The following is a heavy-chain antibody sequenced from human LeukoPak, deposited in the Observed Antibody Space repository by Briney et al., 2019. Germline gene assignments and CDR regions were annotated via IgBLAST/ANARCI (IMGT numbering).Heavy chain of an antibody. D-gene: IGHD6-13*01. CDR3: ARAPGYSSSWYGDNWFDP. CDR2: INWNGGST. Sequence: GRSLRLSCAASGFTFDDYGMSWVRQAPGKGLEWVSSINWNGGSTGYADSVKGRFTISRDTAKNSLYLQMNSLRAEDTALYYCARAPGYSSSWYGDNWFDPWGQGTQVTVSS. CDR1: GFTFDDYG. J-gene: IGHJ5*02. V-gene: IGHV3-20*04.